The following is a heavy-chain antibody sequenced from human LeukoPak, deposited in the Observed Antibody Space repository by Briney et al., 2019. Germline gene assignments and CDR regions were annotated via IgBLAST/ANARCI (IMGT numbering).Heavy chain of an antibody. V-gene: IGHV4-59*08. CDR1: GGSINNYY. Sequence: SETLSLTCTVSGGSINNYYWNWIRQSPGKGLEWIGYIYHSGYTSYNPSLKSRVTISVDTSKNHFSLELSSVTAADTAVYYCASVGGGSPYWGQGTLVTVSS. CDR3: ASVGGGSPY. D-gene: IGHD3-16*01. J-gene: IGHJ4*02. CDR2: IYHSGYT.